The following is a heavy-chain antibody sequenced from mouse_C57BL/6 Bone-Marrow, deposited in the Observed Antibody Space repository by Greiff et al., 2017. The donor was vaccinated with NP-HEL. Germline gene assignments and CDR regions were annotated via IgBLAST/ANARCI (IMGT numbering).Heavy chain of an antibody. J-gene: IGHJ4*01. CDR2: IWSGGST. Sequence: VKLVESGPGLVQPSQSLSITCTVSGFSLTSYGVHWVRQSPGKGLEWLGVIWSGGSTDYNAAFISRLSISKDNSKSQVFFKMNSLQADDTAIYYCARKALYDGYYDYAMDYWGQGTSVTVSS. CDR1: GFSLTSYG. D-gene: IGHD2-3*01. CDR3: ARKALYDGYYDYAMDY. V-gene: IGHV2-2*01.